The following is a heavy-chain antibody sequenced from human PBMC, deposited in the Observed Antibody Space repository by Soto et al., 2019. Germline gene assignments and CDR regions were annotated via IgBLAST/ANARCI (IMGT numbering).Heavy chain of an antibody. V-gene: IGHV3-11*01. Sequence: PGGSLRLSCAASGFTFSDYYMSWIRQAPGKGLEWVSYISSSGSTIYYADSVKGRFTISRDNAKNSLYLQMNSLRAEDTAVYYCARDYIWGSYRYDYWGQGTLVTVSS. CDR1: GFTFSDYY. D-gene: IGHD3-16*02. CDR2: ISSSGSTI. CDR3: ARDYIWGSYRYDY. J-gene: IGHJ4*02.